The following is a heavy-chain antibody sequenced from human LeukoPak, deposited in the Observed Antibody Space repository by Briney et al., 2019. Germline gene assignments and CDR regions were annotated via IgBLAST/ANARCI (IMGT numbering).Heavy chain of an antibody. V-gene: IGHV4-39*07. Sequence: PSETLSLTCSVSGGSISSSTYYWGWIRQPPGKGLEWIGSFYYSGGTYYNPSLKSRVTISVDTSKNQFSLKLSSVTAADTAVYYCARGRRVVPAAILGWFDPWGQGTLVTVSS. CDR2: FYYSGGT. CDR1: GGSISSSTYY. D-gene: IGHD2-2*02. CDR3: ARGRRVVPAAILGWFDP. J-gene: IGHJ5*02.